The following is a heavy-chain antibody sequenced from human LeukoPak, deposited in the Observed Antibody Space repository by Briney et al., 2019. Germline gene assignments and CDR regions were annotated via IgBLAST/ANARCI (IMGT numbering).Heavy chain of an antibody. D-gene: IGHD2-8*01. CDR1: GFTFSDYY. CDR2: ISSSGGTI. CDR3: ARDLGYCTNGVCHTRFDY. V-gene: IGHV3-11*04. Sequence: GGSLRLSCAASGFTFSDYYMSWIRQAPGKGLEWVSYISSSGGTIYFADSVKDRFTISRDNAKNSLYLQMNSLRAEDTAVYYCARDLGYCTNGVCHTRFDYWGQGTLVAVSS. J-gene: IGHJ4*02.